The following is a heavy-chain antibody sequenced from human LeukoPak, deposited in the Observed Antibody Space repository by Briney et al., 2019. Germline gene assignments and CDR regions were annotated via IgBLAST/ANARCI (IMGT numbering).Heavy chain of an antibody. CDR2: IIPILGIA. Sequence: SVKVSCNSSGCTFSSCAISWVRKAPGQGLEWMGKIIPILGIANYAQKFQGRVTITADKSTSTAYMELSSLRSEDTAVYYCARAHSSSYYYYGMDVWGQGTTVTVSS. V-gene: IGHV1-69*04. J-gene: IGHJ6*02. CDR1: GCTFSSCA. D-gene: IGHD6-6*01. CDR3: ARAHSSSYYYYGMDV.